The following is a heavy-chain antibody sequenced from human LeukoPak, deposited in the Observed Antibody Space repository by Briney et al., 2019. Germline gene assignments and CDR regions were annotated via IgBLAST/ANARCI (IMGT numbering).Heavy chain of an antibody. D-gene: IGHD4-23*01. CDR1: GFTFSSYA. CDR2: ISGSGGST. CDR3: AKSGDYGGNIGAFDI. V-gene: IGHV3-23*01. Sequence: GGSLRLSCAASGFTFSSYAMSWVRQAPGKGLEWVSAISGSGGSTYYADSVKGRFTISRDNSKSTLYLQMNSLRAEDTAVYYCAKSGDYGGNIGAFDIWGQGTMVTVSS. J-gene: IGHJ3*02.